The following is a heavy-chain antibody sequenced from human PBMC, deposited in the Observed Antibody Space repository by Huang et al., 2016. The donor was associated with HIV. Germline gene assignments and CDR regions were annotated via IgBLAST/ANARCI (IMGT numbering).Heavy chain of an antibody. Sequence: QVQLQESGPGLVKPSETLSLTCTVSGGSISSSTYYWGWIRQPPGKGLEWIGSIDYSGNTYYNPALKSRVTISADTSKNQFSLRLSSVTAADTAIYYCARLLVYSVNWFDPWGQGTLVTVSS. D-gene: IGHD4-4*01. V-gene: IGHV4-39*01. J-gene: IGHJ5*02. CDR3: ARLLVYSVNWFDP. CDR2: IDYSGNT. CDR1: GGSISSSTYY.